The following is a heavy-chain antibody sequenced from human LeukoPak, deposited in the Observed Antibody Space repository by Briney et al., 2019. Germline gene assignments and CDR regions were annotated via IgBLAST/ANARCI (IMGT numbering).Heavy chain of an antibody. D-gene: IGHD3-22*01. CDR3: ARQFYYDSGGSHY. CDR1: GGSISSSSYY. Sequence: SETLSLTCTVSGGSISSSSYYWGWIRQPPGKGLGWIGSILYSGSTYYNPSLESRVTISVDTSKNQFSLKLSSVTAADTAVYYCARQFYYDSGGSHYWGQGTLVTVSS. V-gene: IGHV4-39*01. J-gene: IGHJ4*02. CDR2: ILYSGST.